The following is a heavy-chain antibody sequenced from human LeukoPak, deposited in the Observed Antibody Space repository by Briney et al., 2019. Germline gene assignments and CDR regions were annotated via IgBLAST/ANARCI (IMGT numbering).Heavy chain of an antibody. CDR2: IRYDGTDE. V-gene: IGHV3-30*02. J-gene: IGHJ3*02. CDR1: GFIFSGHG. D-gene: IGHD3-16*01. Sequence: GGSLRLSCVASGFIFSGHGMHWVRQAPGKGLEWLAFIRYDGTDESYGDSVRGRHTISRDDSLNTLYLQMDSLRHDDTAVYYCARNRAFGTFDAFDMWGQGTMVTISS. CDR3: ARNRAFGTFDAFDM.